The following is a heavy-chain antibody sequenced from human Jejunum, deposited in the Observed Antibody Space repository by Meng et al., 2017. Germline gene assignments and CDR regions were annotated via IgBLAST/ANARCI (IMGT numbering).Heavy chain of an antibody. J-gene: IGHJ4*02. CDR2: IYWDDDK. CDR1: GVSLSSTGVS. V-gene: IGHV2-5*02. CDR3: THRREDPRSAFYYLDY. Sequence: QITLKESGPTLVKPTQTLTLTCILPGVSLSSTGVSVGWIRQPPGKALEWLALIYWDDDKRYNPSLMSRLTITKDTSMNHVVLTMTNIDPVDTGTYYCTHRREDPRSAFYYLDYWGRGTLVTVSS. D-gene: IGHD2-15*01.